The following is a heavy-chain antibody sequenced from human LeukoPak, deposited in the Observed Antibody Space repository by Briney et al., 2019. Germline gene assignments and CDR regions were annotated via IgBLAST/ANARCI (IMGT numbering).Heavy chain of an antibody. CDR2: ISGSGGST. J-gene: IGHJ4*02. V-gene: IGHV3-23*01. D-gene: IGHD4-17*01. CDR1: GFTFSRYG. CDR3: AKDRYGDYALDFDY. Sequence: GGSLRLSCAASGFTFSRYGMSWVRQAPGKGLEWVSVISGSGGSTYYADSVKGRFTISRDNSKNTLYLQMNSLRAEDTAVYYCAKDRYGDYALDFDYWGQGTLVTVSS.